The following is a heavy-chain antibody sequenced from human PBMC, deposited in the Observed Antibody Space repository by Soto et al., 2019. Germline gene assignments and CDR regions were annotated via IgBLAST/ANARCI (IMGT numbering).Heavy chain of an antibody. D-gene: IGHD3-22*01. Sequence: SETLSVTCSVSGGSISSGYWTWSRQPPGKGLEWIGYIYYGGSINYNPSLKSRVIISVDTAKNQFSLRLSSVTAADTAVYYCTGAYYDINGYSLDPWGQGTSVTVS. CDR1: GGSISSGY. V-gene: IGHV4-59*01. CDR2: IYYGGSI. J-gene: IGHJ5*02. CDR3: TGAYYDINGYSLDP.